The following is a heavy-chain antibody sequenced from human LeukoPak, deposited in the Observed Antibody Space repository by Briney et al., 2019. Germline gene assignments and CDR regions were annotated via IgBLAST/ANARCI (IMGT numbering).Heavy chain of an antibody. CDR1: GYTFTSYD. J-gene: IGHJ5*02. CDR3: ARRRCSSTSCYAKNWFDP. Sequence: GASVKVSCKASGYTFTSYDINWVRQATGQGLEWMGWMNPSSGNTGYAQKFQGRVTMTRNTSISTAYMELSSLRSEDTAVYYCARRRCSSTSCYAKNWFDPWGQGTLVTVSS. CDR2: MNPSSGNT. V-gene: IGHV1-8*01. D-gene: IGHD2-2*01.